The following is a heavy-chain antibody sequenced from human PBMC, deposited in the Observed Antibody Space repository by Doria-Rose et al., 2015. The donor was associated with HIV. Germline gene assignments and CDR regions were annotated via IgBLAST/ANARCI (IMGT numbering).Heavy chain of an antibody. D-gene: IGHD1-1*01. V-gene: IGHV1-46*01. CDR2: INPSDSTT. Sequence: QLVRSGAEVKKPGASVRVSRKASGFTFTSYYVHWVRQAPGQGLEWMGIINPSDSTTSYAQKFQGRVTLTRDTSTSTVYMELSSLRSEDSAVYYCARAVRNGWNELEDYWGQGTLVTVSS. CDR3: ARAVRNGWNELEDY. CDR1: GFTFTSYY. J-gene: IGHJ4*02.